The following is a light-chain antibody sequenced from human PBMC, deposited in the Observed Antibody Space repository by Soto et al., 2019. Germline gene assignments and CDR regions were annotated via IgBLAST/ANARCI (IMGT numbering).Light chain of an antibody. J-gene: IGLJ2*01. CDR1: SSDVCGYNY. CDR3: SSYTSSSTVV. CDR2: DVS. V-gene: IGLV2-14*01. Sequence: QSVLTQPASVSGSPGQSITISCTGTSSDVCGYNYVSWYQQHPGKAPKLMIYDVSNRPSGVSNRFSGSKSGSTASLTISGLQAEDEADYYCSSYTSSSTVVFGGGTKLTVL.